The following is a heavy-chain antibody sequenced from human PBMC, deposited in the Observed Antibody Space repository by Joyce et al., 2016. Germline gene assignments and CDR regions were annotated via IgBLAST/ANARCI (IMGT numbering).Heavy chain of an antibody. V-gene: IGHV4-30-2*01. J-gene: IGHJ4*02. D-gene: IGHD3-10*01. CDR3: ASGFNFKGRSFFDY. Sequence: LQLQESGSGLVKPSQTLSLTCAVSGASVSSGVYSWSWIRQPPGQGLEWIGYIYDNEGTYYNPSLNSRVTRSVDRSKNQFSLKLASVTAADTAVYYCASGFNFKGRSFFDYWGQGALVTVSS. CDR2: IYDNEGT. CDR1: GASVSSGVYS.